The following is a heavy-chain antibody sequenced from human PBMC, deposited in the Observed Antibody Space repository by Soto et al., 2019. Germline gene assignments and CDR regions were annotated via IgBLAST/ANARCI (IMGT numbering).Heavy chain of an antibody. CDR2: IIPIFGTA. Sequence: SVKVSCKASGGTFSSYAISWVRQAPGQGLEWMGGIIPIFGTANYAQKFQGRVTITADESTSTAYMELSSLRSEDTAVYYCARDQSLAGLRTMWGQGXLVTVSS. CDR3: ARDQSLAGLRTM. CDR1: GGTFSSYA. D-gene: IGHD6-19*01. V-gene: IGHV1-69*13. J-gene: IGHJ4*02.